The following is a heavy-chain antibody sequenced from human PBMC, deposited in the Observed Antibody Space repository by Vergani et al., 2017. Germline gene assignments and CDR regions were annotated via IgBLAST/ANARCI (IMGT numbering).Heavy chain of an antibody. J-gene: IGHJ5*02. CDR1: GGSVSSGSYY. Sequence: QVQLQESGPGLVKPSETLSLTCTVSGGSVSSGSYYWSWIRQPAGKGLEWIGYIYYSGSTNYNPSLKSRVTISVDTSKNQFSLKLSSVTAADTAVYYCARDLGDXFDPWGQGTLVTVSS. CDR3: ARDLGDXFDP. CDR2: IYYSGST. V-gene: IGHV4-61*10. D-gene: IGHD3-16*01.